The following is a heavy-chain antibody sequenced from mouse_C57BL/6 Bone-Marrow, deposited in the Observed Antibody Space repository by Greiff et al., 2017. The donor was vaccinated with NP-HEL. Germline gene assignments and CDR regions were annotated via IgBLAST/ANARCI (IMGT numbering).Heavy chain of an antibody. D-gene: IGHD2-4*01. V-gene: IGHV1-63*01. CDR1: GYTFTNYW. Sequence: QVQLQQSGAELVRPGTSVKMSCKASGYTFTNYWIGWAKQRPGHGLEWIGDLYPGGGYTNYNEKFKGKATLTADKSSSTAYMQFSSLTSEDSAIYYCARSDDYDDGGYFDYWGQGTTLTVSS. J-gene: IGHJ2*01. CDR3: ARSDDYDDGGYFDY. CDR2: LYPGGGYT.